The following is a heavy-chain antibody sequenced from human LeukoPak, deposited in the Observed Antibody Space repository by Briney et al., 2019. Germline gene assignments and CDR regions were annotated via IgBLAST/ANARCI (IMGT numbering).Heavy chain of an antibody. D-gene: IGHD3-10*01. J-gene: IGHJ4*02. V-gene: IGHV1-46*01. Sequence: ASVKVSCKASGYTFISYYMHWVRQAPGQGLEWMGIINPSGGGTSYAQKFQGRVTMTRDTSTTTVYMELSSLRSEDTAVYYCARDSNPAGDFTRGLDYWGPGTLVTVSS. CDR1: GYTFISYY. CDR3: ARDSNPAGDFTRGLDY. CDR2: INPSGGGT.